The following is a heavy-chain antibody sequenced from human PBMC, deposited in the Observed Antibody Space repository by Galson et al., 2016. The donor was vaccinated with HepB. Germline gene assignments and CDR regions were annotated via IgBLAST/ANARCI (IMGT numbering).Heavy chain of an antibody. CDR1: GYSIGSGYY. J-gene: IGHJ4*02. CDR2: IYHTGNT. CDR3: ARVDGDYEYFDY. V-gene: IGHV4-38-2*02. D-gene: IGHD4-17*01. Sequence: ETLSLTSTVSGYSIGSGYYWGWIRQPPGKGLEWIAIIYHTGNTYYNPSLESRVTISVDTSKNQFSLKLNSVTAADTAMYYCARVDGDYEYFDYWGQGTLITVSS.